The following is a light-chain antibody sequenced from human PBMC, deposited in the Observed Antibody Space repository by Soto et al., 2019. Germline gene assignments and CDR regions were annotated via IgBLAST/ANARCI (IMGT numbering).Light chain of an antibody. J-gene: IGLJ3*02. V-gene: IGLV2-14*03. CDR1: SSDVAAYNY. CDR2: DVS. Sequence: QSVLTQPASVSGSPGQSVTISCTGTSSDVAAYNYVSWYQHHPGKAPKLMIYDVSNRPSGVSSRFSGSKSGNTASLTISGLQAEDETDYYCSSYTSSNTWVFGGGTKLTVL. CDR3: SSYTSSNTWV.